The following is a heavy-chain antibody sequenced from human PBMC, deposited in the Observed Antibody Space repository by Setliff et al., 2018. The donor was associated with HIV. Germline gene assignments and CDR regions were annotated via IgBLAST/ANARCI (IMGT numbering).Heavy chain of an antibody. CDR1: GYTFTGYY. D-gene: IGHD1-26*01. CDR3: ARGTVVGATIYYFDY. V-gene: IGHV1-2*02. Sequence: ASVKVSCKASGYTFTGYYMHWVRQAPGQGLEWMGWINPNSGVAHFAQTFQGRVTMTRDTSIGIAFMELSRVKSANTAVYFCARGTVVGATIYYFDYWGQGTLVTVSS. J-gene: IGHJ4*02. CDR2: INPNSGVA.